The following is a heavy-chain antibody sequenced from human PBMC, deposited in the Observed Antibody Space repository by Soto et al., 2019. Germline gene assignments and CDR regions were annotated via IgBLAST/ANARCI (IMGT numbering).Heavy chain of an antibody. CDR3: AKKSCSSPGCPYGMDV. Sequence: GGSLRLSCAASGFNFNAYVMNWVRQAPGKGLEWVSIISFAGDSRYYADSVKDRFTISRDNSQNTLYLQMNSLRAEDTAVYYCAKKSCSSPGCPYGMDVWGQGTTVTVSS. CDR1: GFNFNAYV. J-gene: IGHJ6*02. CDR2: ISFAGDSR. V-gene: IGHV3-23*01. D-gene: IGHD2-2*01.